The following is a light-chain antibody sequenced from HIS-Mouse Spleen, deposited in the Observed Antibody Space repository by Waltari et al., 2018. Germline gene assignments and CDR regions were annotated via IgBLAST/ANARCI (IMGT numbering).Light chain of an antibody. CDR2: SNN. Sequence: QSVLTQPPSASGTPGQRVTISCSGSSSNIGSNTVNWYQQLPGTAPKLLIYSNNQRPSGVPGRFSGSNSGTSASLAISGLQSEDEADYYCAAWDDSLNGPVFGGGTKLTVL. J-gene: IGLJ3*02. CDR1: SSNIGSNT. CDR3: AAWDDSLNGPV. V-gene: IGLV1-44*01.